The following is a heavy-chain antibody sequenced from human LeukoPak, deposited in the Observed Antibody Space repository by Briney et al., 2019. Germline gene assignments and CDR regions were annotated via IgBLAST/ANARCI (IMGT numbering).Heavy chain of an antibody. CDR3: ARHDIVVVPAARSGWFDP. J-gene: IGHJ5*02. CDR1: GGSISSSSYY. CDR2: VYQSGST. D-gene: IGHD2-2*01. V-gene: IGHV4-39*01. Sequence: SETLSLTCTVSGGSISSSSYYWGWIRQPPGKGPEWIGSVYQSGSTYYNPSLKSRVTLSLDTSKNQFSLKLSSVTAADTAVYYCARHDIVVVPAARSGWFDPWGQGTLVTVSS.